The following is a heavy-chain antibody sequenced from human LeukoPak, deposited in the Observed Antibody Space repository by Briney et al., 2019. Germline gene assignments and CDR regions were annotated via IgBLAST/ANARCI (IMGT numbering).Heavy chain of an antibody. J-gene: IGHJ5*02. D-gene: IGHD4-23*01. CDR3: ERDNSVEDTAWWFDP. CDR2: IIPIFGTA. Sequence: WASVKVSCKASGGTFSSYAISWVRQAPGQGLEWMGGIIPIFGTANYAQKFQGRVTITADESTSTAYMELSRLRSEDTAVYYCERDNSVEDTAWWFDPWGQGTLVTVSS. CDR1: GGTFSSYA. V-gene: IGHV1-69*13.